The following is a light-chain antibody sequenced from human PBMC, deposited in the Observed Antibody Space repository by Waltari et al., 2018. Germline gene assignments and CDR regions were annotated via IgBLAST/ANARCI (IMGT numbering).Light chain of an antibody. CDR2: STD. J-gene: IGLJ2*01. CDR3: VLYMGRGISI. Sequence: QTVVTQEPSFSVSPGGTVTLTCGLSSGSVSTGYYPSWYQQTPGQAPRTLIVSTDTRSSGVPDRFSGSILGNKAALTITGAQADDESDYYCVLYMGRGISIFGGGTKVTVL. V-gene: IGLV8-61*01. CDR1: SGSVSTGYY.